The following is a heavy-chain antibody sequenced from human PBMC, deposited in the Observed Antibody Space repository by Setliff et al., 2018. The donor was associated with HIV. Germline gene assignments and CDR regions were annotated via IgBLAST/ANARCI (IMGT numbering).Heavy chain of an antibody. CDR3: AKDPSDSSSWYYFHY. D-gene: IGHD6-13*01. CDR1: GFTFSNFP. J-gene: IGHJ4*02. V-gene: IGHV3-30*04. CDR2: ISYDGSNK. Sequence: GGSLRLSCAASGFTFSNFPMHWVRQAPGKGLEWVAVISYDGSNKYYADSVKGRFTISRDNSKNPLYLQMNSLRADDTAVYYCAKDPSDSSSWYYFHYWGQGALVTVSS.